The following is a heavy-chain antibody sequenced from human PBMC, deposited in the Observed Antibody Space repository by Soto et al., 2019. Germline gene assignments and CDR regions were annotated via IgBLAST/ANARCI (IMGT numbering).Heavy chain of an antibody. D-gene: IGHD6-6*01. CDR3: ARDAAARDGRGGMDV. CDR1: GFTFTRYS. V-gene: IGHV3-21*06. J-gene: IGHJ6*02. Sequence: LRLSCAASGFTFTRYSMNWVRQAPGKGLEWVSSISSTTNYIYYGDSMKGRFTISRDNANNMLYLQMNSLRGEDTALYYCARDAAARDGRGGMDVWGQGTRSPS. CDR2: ISSTTNYI.